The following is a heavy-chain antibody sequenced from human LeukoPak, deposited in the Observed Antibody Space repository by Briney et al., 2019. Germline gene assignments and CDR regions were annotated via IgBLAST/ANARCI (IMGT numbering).Heavy chain of an antibody. Sequence: SVKVSCKASGGTFSSYAISWVRQAPGQGLEWMGRIIPIFGTANYAQKFQGRVAITTDESTSTAYMELSSLRSEDTAVYYCARDGKVVVVVAATPRAFNIWGKGKMVTVSS. V-gene: IGHV1-69*05. CDR3: ARDGKVVVVVAATPRAFNI. J-gene: IGHJ3*02. CDR2: IIPIFGTA. CDR1: GGTFSSYA. D-gene: IGHD2-15*01.